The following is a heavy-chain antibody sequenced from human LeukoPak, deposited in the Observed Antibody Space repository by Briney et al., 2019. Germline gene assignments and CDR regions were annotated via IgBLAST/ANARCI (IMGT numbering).Heavy chain of an antibody. CDR3: ARLDIVATALWD. V-gene: IGHV4-39*01. Sequence: SETLSLTCTVSGGSISSYYWGWIRQPPGKGLEWIGSIYYSGSTYYNPSLKSRVTISVDTSKNQFSLKLSSVTAADTAVYYCARLDIVATALWDWGQGTLVTVSS. CDR2: IYYSGST. CDR1: GGSISSYY. J-gene: IGHJ4*02. D-gene: IGHD5-12*01.